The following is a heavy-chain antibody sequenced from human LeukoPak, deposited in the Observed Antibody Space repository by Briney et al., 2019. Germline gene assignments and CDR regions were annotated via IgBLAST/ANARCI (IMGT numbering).Heavy chain of an antibody. V-gene: IGHV3-23*01. Sequence: GGSLRLSCAASGFTFSSYAMSWVRQAPGKGLEWVSTIVSSGTNTYYADSVKGRFTISRDDSKNTLYLQMNSLRAEDTAVFYCAKRIGNSWYYFDFWGQGTLVTVSS. CDR1: GFTFSSYA. D-gene: IGHD6-13*01. CDR2: IVSSGTNT. CDR3: AKRIGNSWYYFDF. J-gene: IGHJ4*02.